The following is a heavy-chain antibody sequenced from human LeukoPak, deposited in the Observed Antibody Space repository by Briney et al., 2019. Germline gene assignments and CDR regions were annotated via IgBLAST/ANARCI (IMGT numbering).Heavy chain of an antibody. J-gene: IGHJ4*02. Sequence: SQTLSLTRAISGDSVSSNSAAWNWIRQSPSRGLEWLGRTYYRSKWYNDYAVSVKSRIPINPDTSKNQFSLQLNSVTPEDTAVYYCARAKTRFQIPRGIVVVPAATDFDYWGQGTLVTVSS. CDR2: TYYRSKWYN. CDR3: ARAKTRFQIPRGIVVVPAATDFDY. V-gene: IGHV6-1*01. D-gene: IGHD2-2*01. CDR1: GDSVSSNSAA.